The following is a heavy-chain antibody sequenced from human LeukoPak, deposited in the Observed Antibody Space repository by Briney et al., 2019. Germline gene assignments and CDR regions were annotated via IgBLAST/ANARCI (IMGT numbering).Heavy chain of an antibody. CDR2: ISSSSSYI. D-gene: IGHD3-10*01. J-gene: IGHJ5*02. Sequence: GGSLRLSCAASGFTFSSYSMNWVRQAPGKGLEWVSSISSSSSYIYYADSVKGRFTISRDNAKNSLYLQMNSLRAEDTAVYYCARDQPTWGFGELLAWFDPWGQGTLVTVSS. V-gene: IGHV3-21*01. CDR1: GFTFSSYS. CDR3: ARDQPTWGFGELLAWFDP.